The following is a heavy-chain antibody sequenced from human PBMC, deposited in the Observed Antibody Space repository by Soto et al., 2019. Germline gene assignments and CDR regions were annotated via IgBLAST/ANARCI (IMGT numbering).Heavy chain of an antibody. CDR2: IYYSGST. D-gene: IGHD3-22*01. Sequence: QVQLQESGPGLVKPSQTLSLTCTVSGGSISSGDYYWSWIRQPPGKGLEWIGYIYYSGSTYYNPARESRVTIAVDTSKNQFSLKLSSVTAADTAVYYCAREGVSRDYYDSSGYYRGDYWGQGTLVTVSS. J-gene: IGHJ4*02. CDR3: AREGVSRDYYDSSGYYRGDY. V-gene: IGHV4-30-4*01. CDR1: GGSISSGDYY.